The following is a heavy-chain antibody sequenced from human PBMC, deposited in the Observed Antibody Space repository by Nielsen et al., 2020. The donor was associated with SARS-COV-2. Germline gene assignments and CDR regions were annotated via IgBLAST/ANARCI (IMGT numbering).Heavy chain of an antibody. J-gene: IGHJ4*02. CDR2: FDPEDGET. V-gene: IGHV1-24*01. Sequence: ASVKVSCKVSGYTLTELSMHWVRQAPGKGLEWVGGFDPEDGETIYAQKFQGRVTMTEDTSTDTAYMELSSLRSEDTAVYYCATGESDGYNGGVDYWGQGTLVTVSS. CDR1: GYTLTELS. D-gene: IGHD5-24*01. CDR3: ATGESDGYNGGVDY.